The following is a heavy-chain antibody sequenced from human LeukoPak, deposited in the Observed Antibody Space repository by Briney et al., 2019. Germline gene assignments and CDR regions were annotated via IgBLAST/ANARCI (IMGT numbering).Heavy chain of an antibody. CDR1: GGSISSYY. CDR3: ARVPYSSSSPAFDY. V-gene: IGHV4-59*01. CDR2: IYYSGST. J-gene: IGHJ4*02. D-gene: IGHD6-6*01. Sequence: SETLSLTCTVSGGSISSYYWSWIRQPPGKGLEWIGYIYYSGSTNYNPSLKSRVTISVDTSKNQFSLKLSSVTAADTAVYYCARVPYSSSSPAFDYWGQGTPVTVSS.